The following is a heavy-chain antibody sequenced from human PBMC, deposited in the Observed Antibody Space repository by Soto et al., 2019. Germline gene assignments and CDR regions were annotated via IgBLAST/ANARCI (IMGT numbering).Heavy chain of an antibody. CDR2: IYYSGST. V-gene: IGHV4-31*03. D-gene: IGHD6-19*01. CDR3: ARTPNCGWKLVDY. Sequence: PSETLSLTCTVSGGSISSGGYYWSWIRQHPGKGLEWIGYIYYSGSTYYNPSLKSRVTISVDTSKNQFSLKLSSVTAADTAVYYCARTPNCGWKLVDYWGQGTLVTVSS. J-gene: IGHJ4*02. CDR1: GGSISSGGYY.